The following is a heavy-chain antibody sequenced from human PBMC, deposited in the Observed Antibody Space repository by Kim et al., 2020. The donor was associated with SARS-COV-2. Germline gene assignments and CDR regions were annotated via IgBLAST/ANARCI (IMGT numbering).Heavy chain of an antibody. J-gene: IGHJ4*02. D-gene: IGHD2-21*02. CDR3: ARYVVVTAGDY. CDR2: IIPRGSGS. Sequence: GGSLRLSCGGSGFSVSDYWMHWVRQAPGKGLEWVSRIIPRGSGSDYADSVKGRFTISRDNDKNTIYLQLTSLRPDDTAIYFCARYVVVTAGDYWGQGTLVTVAS. V-gene: IGHV3-74*01. CDR1: GFSVSDYW.